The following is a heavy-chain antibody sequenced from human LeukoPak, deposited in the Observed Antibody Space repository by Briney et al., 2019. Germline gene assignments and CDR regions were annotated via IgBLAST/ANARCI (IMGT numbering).Heavy chain of an antibody. D-gene: IGHD3-9*01. V-gene: IGHV4-61*02. CDR2: IYTSGST. J-gene: IGHJ5*02. CDR1: GGSISSGSYY. Sequence: SETLSLTCTVSGGSISSGSYYWSWIRQPAGKGLEWIGRIYTSGSTNYNPSLKSRVTISVDTSKNQFSLKLSSVTAADTAVYYCARQPDYDILTGYSQQNWFDPWGQGTLVTVSS. CDR3: ARQPDYDILTGYSQQNWFDP.